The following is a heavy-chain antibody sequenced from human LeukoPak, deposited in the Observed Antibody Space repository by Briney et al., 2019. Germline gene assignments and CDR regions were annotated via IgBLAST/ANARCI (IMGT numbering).Heavy chain of an antibody. Sequence: GASVKVSCKASGGTYSSYAISGVRQAPGQGLDWMGGIIPIFGTANYAQKFQGRVTITADKSTSTAYMELSSLRSEDTAVYYCARGGYCSSTSCYAAYYYYGMDVWGKGTTVTVSS. CDR1: GGTYSSYA. CDR3: ARGGYCSSTSCYAAYYYYGMDV. V-gene: IGHV1-69*06. CDR2: IIPIFGTA. J-gene: IGHJ6*04. D-gene: IGHD2-2*01.